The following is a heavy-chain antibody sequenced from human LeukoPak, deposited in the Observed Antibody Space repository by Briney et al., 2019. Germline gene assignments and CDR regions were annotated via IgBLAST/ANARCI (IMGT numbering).Heavy chain of an antibody. CDR2: ISAYNGHT. CDR1: GYTFTNYG. J-gene: IGHJ3*02. CDR3: AADTLDYYDSSGFAFDI. Sequence: ASVKVSCKTSGYTFTNYGVTWVRQAPGEGLEWRGWISAYNGHTKYAQRLQGRVTMTTDTSTSTAYMELRSLRSDDTAVYYCAADTLDYYDSSGFAFDIWGQGTMVTVSS. V-gene: IGHV1-18*01. D-gene: IGHD3-22*01.